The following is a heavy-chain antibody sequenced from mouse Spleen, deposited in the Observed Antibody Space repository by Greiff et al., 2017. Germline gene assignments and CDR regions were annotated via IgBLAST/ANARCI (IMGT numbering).Heavy chain of an antibody. CDR3: ARDLSAMDY. V-gene: IGHV7-3*02. Sequence: EVQRVESGGGLVQPGGSLRLSCATSGFTFTDYYMSWVRQPPGKALEWLGFIRNKANGYTTEYSASVKGRFTISRDNSQSILYLQMNTLRAEDSATYYCARDLSAMDYWGQGTSVTVSS. J-gene: IGHJ4*01. CDR1: GFTFTDYY. CDR2: IRNKANGYTT.